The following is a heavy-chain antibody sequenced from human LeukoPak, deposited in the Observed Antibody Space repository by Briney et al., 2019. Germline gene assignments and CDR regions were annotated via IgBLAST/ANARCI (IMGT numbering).Heavy chain of an antibody. Sequence: GSSVKVSCKASGGTFSNYAISWVRQAPGQGPEWMGWISAYNGNTNYAQKFQGRVTLTTDTSTSTAYMKVRSLTSADTAVYYCARGLQIGFLEYWGQGTLVTVSS. V-gene: IGHV1-18*01. J-gene: IGHJ4*02. CDR1: GGTFSNYA. CDR3: ARGLQIGFLEY. CDR2: ISAYNGNT. D-gene: IGHD4-11*01.